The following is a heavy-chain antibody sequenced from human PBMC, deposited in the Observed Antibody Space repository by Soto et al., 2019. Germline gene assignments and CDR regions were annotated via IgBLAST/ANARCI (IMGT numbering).Heavy chain of an antibody. CDR3: AREGGESSDGLYYFDS. J-gene: IGHJ4*02. CDR2: IYYSGNT. CDR1: GGSTSSDNY. Sequence: QVQLQESGPGLVKPSQTLSLTCTVSGGSTSSDNYWSWIRQPPGQGLEWIGHIYYSGNTDYNPSLKSRLAISIDTYKNQYSLKLSSVTAADTAGYFCAREGGESSDGLYYFDSWGQGSLVTVSS. D-gene: IGHD3-16*01. V-gene: IGHV4-30-4*01.